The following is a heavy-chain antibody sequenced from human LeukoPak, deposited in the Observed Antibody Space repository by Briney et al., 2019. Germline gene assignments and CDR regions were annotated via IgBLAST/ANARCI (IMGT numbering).Heavy chain of an antibody. Sequence: ASVKVSCKTSGYIFIGYYMHWVRQAPGQGLEWMGWIDPKSGGTIYAQKFQGRVTMTRDTSISTVYMELSRLRSDDTAVYYCARAPPITRGPFDPWGQGTLVTVSS. CDR2: IDPKSGGT. J-gene: IGHJ5*02. V-gene: IGHV1-2*02. CDR3: ARAPPITRGPFDP. D-gene: IGHD3-10*01. CDR1: GYIFIGYY.